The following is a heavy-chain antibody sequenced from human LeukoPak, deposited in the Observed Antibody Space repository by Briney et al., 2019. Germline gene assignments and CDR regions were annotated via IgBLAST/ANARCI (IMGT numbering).Heavy chain of an antibody. V-gene: IGHV3-7*03. Sequence: GGSLRLSCAASGFTFSSYSMNWVRQAPGKGLEWVANIKQVGSEKYYVDSVKGRFTTSRDNAKKSLYLQMNSLRAEDAATYYCARVARAFDYWGQGTLVTVSS. CDR3: ARVARAFDY. CDR2: IKQVGSEK. CDR1: GFTFSSYS. J-gene: IGHJ4*02.